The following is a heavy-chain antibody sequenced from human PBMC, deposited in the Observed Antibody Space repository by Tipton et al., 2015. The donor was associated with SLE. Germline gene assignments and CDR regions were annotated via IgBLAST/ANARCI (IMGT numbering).Heavy chain of an antibody. CDR3: ARVRVDTAMGVFDF. D-gene: IGHD5-18*01. J-gene: IGHJ4*02. Sequence: QVQLVQSGAEMKKPGSSVKVSCKASVGNFSRYTINWVRQAPGQGLEWMGWISTYNGNTNYAQKLQGRVAMTSDTSTSTAYMELRSLRSDDTAIYYCARVRVDTAMGVFDFWGQGTLVTVSS. V-gene: IGHV1-18*01. CDR1: VGNFSRYT. CDR2: ISTYNGNT.